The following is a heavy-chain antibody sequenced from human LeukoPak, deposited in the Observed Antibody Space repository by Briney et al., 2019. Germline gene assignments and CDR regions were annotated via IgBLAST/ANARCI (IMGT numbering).Heavy chain of an antibody. CDR3: ARGGGLDV. J-gene: IGHJ6*02. V-gene: IGHV3-7*04. CDR1: GFTFSSYW. CDR2: INHNGNVN. Sequence: GGSLRLSCGASGFTFSSYWMNCARQAPGKGLECGAIINHNGNVNYYVDAVKGRFTLSRDNAKNSLYLQMSNLRAEETAVYYCARGGGLDVWGQGDTVTVSS.